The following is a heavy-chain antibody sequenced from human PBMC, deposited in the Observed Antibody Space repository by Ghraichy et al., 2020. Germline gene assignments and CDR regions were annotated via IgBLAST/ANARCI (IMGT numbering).Heavy chain of an antibody. CDR3: ARDCYDILTGCQEPGHMDV. V-gene: IGHV4-61*02. J-gene: IGHJ6*03. Sequence: SETLSLTCTVSGGSISSGSYYWSWIRQPAGKGLEWIGRIYTSGSTNYNPSLKSRVTMSVDTSKNQFSLKLSSVTAADTAVYYCARDCYDILTGCQEPGHMDVWGKGTTVTVSS. CDR1: GGSISSGSYY. D-gene: IGHD3-9*01. CDR2: IYTSGST.